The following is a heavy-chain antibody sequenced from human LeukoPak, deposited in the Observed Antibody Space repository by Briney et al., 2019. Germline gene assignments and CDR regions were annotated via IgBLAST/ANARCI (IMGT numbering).Heavy chain of an antibody. CDR2: INPSGGST. CDR1: GYTFTGYY. D-gene: IGHD6-19*01. Sequence: GASVKVSCKASGYTFTGYYMHWLRQAPGQGLDWMGIINPSGGSTSYAQKFQGRVTMTRDMSTSTVYMELSSLRSEDTAVYYCARDHVAVAGTTGLDYWGQGTLVTVSS. J-gene: IGHJ4*02. CDR3: ARDHVAVAGTTGLDY. V-gene: IGHV1-46*01.